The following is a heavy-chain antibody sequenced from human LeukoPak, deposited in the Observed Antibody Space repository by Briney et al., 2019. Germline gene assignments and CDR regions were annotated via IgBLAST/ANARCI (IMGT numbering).Heavy chain of an antibody. Sequence: GGSLRLSCAASGFTFSSYAMHWVRQAPGKGLEWVAVISYDGSNKYYADSVKGRFTISRDNSKNTLYLQMNSLRAEDTAVYYCARDLEGFWFDPWGQGTLVTVSS. J-gene: IGHJ5*02. CDR1: GFTFSSYA. CDR3: ARDLEGFWFDP. V-gene: IGHV3-30*04. CDR2: ISYDGSNK. D-gene: IGHD3-3*01.